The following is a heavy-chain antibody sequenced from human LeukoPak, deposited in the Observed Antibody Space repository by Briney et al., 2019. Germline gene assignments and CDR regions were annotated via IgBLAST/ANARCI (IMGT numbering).Heavy chain of an antibody. CDR3: ARVSGSGTYYTAFDI. J-gene: IGHJ3*02. CDR1: GYTFTSHY. V-gene: IGHV1-46*01. CDR2: INPRGGST. Sequence: ASVKVSCKASGYTFTSHYMQWVRQAPGQGLEWMGIINPRGGSTSYAQKFQGRVTMTRDTSTSTVYMELSSLRSEDTAVYYCARVSGSGTYYTAFDIWGQGTMVTVSS. D-gene: IGHD3-10*01.